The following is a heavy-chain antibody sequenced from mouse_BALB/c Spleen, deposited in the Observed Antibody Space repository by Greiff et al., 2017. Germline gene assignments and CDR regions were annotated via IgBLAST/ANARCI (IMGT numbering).Heavy chain of an antibody. CDR2: INPSNGRT. Sequence: VKLQQPGAELVKPGASVKLSCKASGYTFTSYWMHWVKQRPGQGLEWIGEINPSNGRTNYNEKFKSKATLTVDKSSSTAYMQLSSLTSEDSAVYYCAITTVVAADYWGQGTTLTVSS. J-gene: IGHJ2*01. CDR3: AITTVVAADY. D-gene: IGHD1-1*01. CDR1: GYTFTSYW. V-gene: IGHV1S81*02.